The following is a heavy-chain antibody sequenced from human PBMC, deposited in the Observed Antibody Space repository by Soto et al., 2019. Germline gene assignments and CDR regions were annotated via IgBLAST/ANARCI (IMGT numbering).Heavy chain of an antibody. J-gene: IGHJ4*02. Sequence: EVHLLGSGGDLVKPGGSLRLSCEVSGFTFNNFAMSWVRQSPGKGLEWVSTISSDGDLRHYAESVKGRFTISRDNSKSSLFLQMNSLRAEDTALYFCAKVRQRFLDILTGATNFDSWGQGTLGTVSS. V-gene: IGHV3-23*01. CDR2: ISSDGDLR. D-gene: IGHD3-9*01. CDR1: GFTFNNFA. CDR3: AKVRQRFLDILTGATNFDS.